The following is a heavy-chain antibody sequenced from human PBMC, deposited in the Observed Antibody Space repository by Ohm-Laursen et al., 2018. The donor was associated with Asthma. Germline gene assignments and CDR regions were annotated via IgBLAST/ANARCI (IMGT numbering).Heavy chain of an antibody. J-gene: IGHJ4*02. V-gene: IGHV4-59*07. CDR2: MDSSGGA. Sequence: SDTLSLTCPVSGGSLSGYSWSWVRQPPGRELEWIAYMDSSGGANYNPSLQSRVTLSIDTSKNQVSLRLSSVTAADTALYFCARLDWAQSMFDSWGQGTLVIVSS. CDR1: GGSLSGYS. CDR3: ARLDWAQSMFDS. D-gene: IGHD3-9*01.